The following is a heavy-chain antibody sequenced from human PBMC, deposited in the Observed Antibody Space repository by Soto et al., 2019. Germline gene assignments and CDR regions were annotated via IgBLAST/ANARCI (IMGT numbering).Heavy chain of an antibody. Sequence: SETLSLTCAVYGGSFSGYYWSWIRQPPGKGLEWIGEINHSGSTNYNPSLKSRVTISVDTSKNQFSLKLSSVTAADTAVYYCARGLKGSIVVVPPYYYYYYIDVCGKGTTVTVSS. CDR3: ARGLKGSIVVVPPYYYYYYIDV. CDR1: GGSFSGYY. CDR2: INHSGST. D-gene: IGHD2-2*01. J-gene: IGHJ6*03. V-gene: IGHV4-34*01.